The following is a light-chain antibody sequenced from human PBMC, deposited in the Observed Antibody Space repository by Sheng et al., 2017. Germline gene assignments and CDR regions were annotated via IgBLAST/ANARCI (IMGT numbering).Light chain of an antibody. CDR2: KAS. CDR1: QSISSW. J-gene: IGKJ2*01. CDR3: QQYWT. Sequence: DIQMTQSPSTLSASVGDRVTITCRASQSISSWLAWYQQKPGKAPKLLIYKASSLESGVPSRFSGSGSGTEFTLTISSLQPDDFATYYCQQYWTFGQGTKLE. V-gene: IGKV1-5*03.